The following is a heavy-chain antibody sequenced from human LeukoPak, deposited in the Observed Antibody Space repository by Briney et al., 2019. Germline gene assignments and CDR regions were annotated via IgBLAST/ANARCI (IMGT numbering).Heavy chain of an antibody. Sequence: GGSLRLSCVASGFTFSSYSMNWVRQAPGKGLEWVSCISSSSSYIYYADSVKGRFTISRDNSKNTLYLQMNSLRAEDTAVYYCAKDRGSYYFDYWGQGTLVTVSS. CDR1: GFTFSSYS. J-gene: IGHJ4*02. CDR2: ISSSSSYI. V-gene: IGHV3-21*01. CDR3: AKDRGSYYFDY. D-gene: IGHD1-26*01.